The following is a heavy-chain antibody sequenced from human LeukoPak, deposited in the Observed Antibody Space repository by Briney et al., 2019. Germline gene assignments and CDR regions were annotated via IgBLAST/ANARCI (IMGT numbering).Heavy chain of an antibody. D-gene: IGHD1-26*01. CDR3: ARRRVGARRYFDY. Sequence: SETLSLTCAVYGGSFSGYYWSWIRQPPGKGLEWIGEINHSGSTNYNPSLKSRVTISVDTSKNQFSLKLSSVTAADTAVYYCARRRVGARRYFDYWGQGTLVTVSS. J-gene: IGHJ4*02. CDR2: INHSGST. CDR1: GGSFSGYY. V-gene: IGHV4-34*01.